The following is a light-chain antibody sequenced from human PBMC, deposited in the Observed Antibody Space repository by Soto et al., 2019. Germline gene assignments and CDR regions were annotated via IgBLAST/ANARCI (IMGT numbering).Light chain of an antibody. Sequence: EIVMTQSPATLSVSPGERVTLSCRASQSVTSNLAWYQQKPGQAPRLLIYGASTRATGIPARFSGSGSGKEYTLTISSLQSEDFAVYYCQQYNDWRTFGQGTKVEIK. CDR2: GAS. CDR1: QSVTSN. J-gene: IGKJ1*01. V-gene: IGKV3-15*01. CDR3: QQYNDWRT.